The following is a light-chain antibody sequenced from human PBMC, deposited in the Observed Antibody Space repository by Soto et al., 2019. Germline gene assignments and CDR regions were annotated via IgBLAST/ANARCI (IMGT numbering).Light chain of an antibody. V-gene: IGKV1-33*01. J-gene: IGKJ5*01. CDR2: DAS. Sequence: IQMTESPSSLYASVGDRVTITCQASQDISKNLNWYQQKPGKAPKLLIYDASSLQTGVPSRFSGSGSATHFTFTISSLQPEDVATYYCQQYDNLLPITFGQGTRLEIK. CDR1: QDISKN. CDR3: QQYDNLLPIT.